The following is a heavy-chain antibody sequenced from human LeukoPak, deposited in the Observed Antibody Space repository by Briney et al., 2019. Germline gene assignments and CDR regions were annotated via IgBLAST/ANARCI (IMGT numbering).Heavy chain of an antibody. V-gene: IGHV4-59*01. Sequence: SETLSLTCTVSGGSISSYYWSWIRQPAGKGLEWIGYIYYSGSTNYNPSLKSRVTISVDTSKNQFSLKLSSVTAADTAVYYCARAPHVVEGNYFDYWGQGTLVTVSS. D-gene: IGHD2-2*01. CDR3: ARAPHVVEGNYFDY. J-gene: IGHJ4*02. CDR1: GGSISSYY. CDR2: IYYSGST.